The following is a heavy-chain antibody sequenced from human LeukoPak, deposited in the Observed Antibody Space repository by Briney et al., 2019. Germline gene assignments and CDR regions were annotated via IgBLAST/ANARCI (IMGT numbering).Heavy chain of an antibody. D-gene: IGHD3-3*01. CDR2: ISAYNGNT. CDR1: GYTFTSYG. Sequence: ASVKVSCKASGYTFTSYGISWARQAPGQGLAWMGWISAYNGNTNYAQKLQGRVTMTTDTSTSTAYMELRSLRSDDTAVYYCARARGITIFGVVNNAKYNWFDPWGQGTLVTVSS. CDR3: ARARGITIFGVVNNAKYNWFDP. V-gene: IGHV1-18*01. J-gene: IGHJ5*02.